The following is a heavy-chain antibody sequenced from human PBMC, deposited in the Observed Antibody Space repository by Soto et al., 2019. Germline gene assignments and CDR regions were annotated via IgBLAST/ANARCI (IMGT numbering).Heavy chain of an antibody. J-gene: IGHJ4*02. CDR2: ISTSGGNT. V-gene: IGHV3-23*01. CDR3: AKERAARGIDY. Sequence: EVQLLESGGGLVQPGGSLRLSCAASGFTFSTYALTWVRQAPGKGLEWVSNISTSGGNTDYADSVRGRFTISRDNSKNTVYLQMNRLRGEDTAISYCAKERAARGIDYWGQGTLVTVSS. CDR1: GFTFSTYA. D-gene: IGHD6-6*01.